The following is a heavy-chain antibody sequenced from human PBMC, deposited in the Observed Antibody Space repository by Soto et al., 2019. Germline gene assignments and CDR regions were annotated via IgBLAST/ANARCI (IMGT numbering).Heavy chain of an antibody. J-gene: IGHJ4*02. Sequence: QVQLVESGGGVVQPGRSLRLSCAASGFTFSSYGMHWVRQAPGKGLEWVVVIWYDGSNKYYADSVKGRFTISRDNSKNTLYLQMNSLRAEDTAVDYCARDQGRRYNYGFDYWCQGTLVTVSS. V-gene: IGHV3-33*01. D-gene: IGHD5-18*01. CDR1: GFTFSSYG. CDR2: IWYDGSNK. CDR3: ARDQGRRYNYGFDY.